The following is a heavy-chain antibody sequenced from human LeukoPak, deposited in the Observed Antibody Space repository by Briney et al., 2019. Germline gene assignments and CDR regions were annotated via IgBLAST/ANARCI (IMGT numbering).Heavy chain of an antibody. V-gene: IGHV4-61*02. J-gene: IGHJ5*02. CDR1: GGSISSGFYY. CDR3: ARSGYSHGYYTNWFDP. D-gene: IGHD5-18*01. CDR2: SYTSGST. Sequence: SQTLSLTCTVSGGSISSGFYYWSWIRQPAGKGLEWIGRSYTSGSTNYNPSLKSRVTISVDTSKNQFSLKLSSVTAADTAVYYCARSGYSHGYYTNWFDPWGQGTLVTVSS.